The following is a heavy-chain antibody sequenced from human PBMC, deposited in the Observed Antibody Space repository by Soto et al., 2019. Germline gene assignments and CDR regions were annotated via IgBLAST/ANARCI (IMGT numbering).Heavy chain of an antibody. CDR1: GFTFSSYG. D-gene: IGHD7-27*01. CDR2: IWYDGSNK. V-gene: IGHV3-33*01. Sequence: GGSLRLSCAASGFTFSSYGMHWVRQAPGKGLEWVAVIWYDGSNKYYADSVKGRFTISRDNSKNTLYLQMNSLRAEDTAVYYCARGNWGNAFDIWGQGTMVTVSS. CDR3: ARGNWGNAFDI. J-gene: IGHJ3*02.